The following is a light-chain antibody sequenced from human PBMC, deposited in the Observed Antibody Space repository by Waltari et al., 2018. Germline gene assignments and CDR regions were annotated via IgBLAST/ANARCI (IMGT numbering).Light chain of an antibody. CDR3: QQYYSIPYT. J-gene: IGKJ2*01. CDR2: WAS. V-gene: IGKV4-1*01. Sequence: DIVMTQSPDSLAVSLGERATIHGKSSQSVLYSSNNTNYLAWYQQKPGQPPKLLIYWASTRESGVPDRFSGSGSGTDFTLTISSLQAEDVAVYYCQQYYSIPYTFGQGTKLEIK. CDR1: QSVLYSSNNTNY.